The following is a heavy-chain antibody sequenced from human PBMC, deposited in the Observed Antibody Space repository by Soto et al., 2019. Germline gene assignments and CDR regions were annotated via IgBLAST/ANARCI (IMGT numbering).Heavy chain of an antibody. Sequence: GSLRLSCAASGFTFSSYAMSWVRQAPGKGLKWVSAISGTGVSTYYADSVKGRFTISRDNSKNTLYLQMNSLRAEDTAVYYCAKGPVVVPAAAIYNEYFQHWGLGTLVTVSS. CDR1: GFTFSSYA. D-gene: IGHD2-2*01. CDR3: AKGPVVVPAAAIYNEYFQH. V-gene: IGHV3-23*01. J-gene: IGHJ1*01. CDR2: ISGTGVST.